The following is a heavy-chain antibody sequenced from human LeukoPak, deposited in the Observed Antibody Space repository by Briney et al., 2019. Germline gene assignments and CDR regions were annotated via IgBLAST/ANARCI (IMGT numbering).Heavy chain of an antibody. D-gene: IGHD2-8*01. V-gene: IGHV4-31*03. J-gene: IGHJ3*02. CDR3: ASADINGPEASAYAFDI. CDR2: IYYSGST. CDR1: GGSISSGGYY. Sequence: SETLSLTCTVSGGSISSGGYYWSWIRQHPGKGLEWIGYIYYSGSTYYNPSLKSRVTISVDTSKNQFSLKLSSVTAADTAVYYCASADINGPEASAYAFDIRGQGTMVTVSS.